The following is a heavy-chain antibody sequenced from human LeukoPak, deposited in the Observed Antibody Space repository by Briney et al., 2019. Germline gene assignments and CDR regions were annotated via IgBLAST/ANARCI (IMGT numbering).Heavy chain of an antibody. J-gene: IGHJ4*02. D-gene: IGHD2-8*02. CDR1: GFTFSSYA. CDR3: TTNSWWGGDF. Sequence: PGRSLRLSCAASGFTFSSYAMHWVRQAPGKGLEWVAVISYDGSNKYYADSVKGRFTISRDNSKNTLYLQMNSLRAEDTAVYYCTTNSWWGGDFWGQGTLVTVSA. CDR2: ISYDGSNK. V-gene: IGHV3-30*04.